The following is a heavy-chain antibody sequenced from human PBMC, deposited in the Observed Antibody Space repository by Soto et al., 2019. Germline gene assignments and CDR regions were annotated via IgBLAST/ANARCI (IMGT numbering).Heavy chain of an antibody. V-gene: IGHV4-61*01. J-gene: IGHJ5*02. Sequence: QVQLQESGPGLVKPSETLSLICTVSGGSVRDGSYYWAWLRQHPGKGMEWIGHIYHIVSTIYNPSLKSRVTISIDTSKSQFSLNLNSMTAADTAVYYCAGYNWNYYFDPWGQGTLVTVSS. CDR1: GGSVRDGSYY. CDR2: IYHIVST. CDR3: AGYNWNYYFDP. D-gene: IGHD1-7*01.